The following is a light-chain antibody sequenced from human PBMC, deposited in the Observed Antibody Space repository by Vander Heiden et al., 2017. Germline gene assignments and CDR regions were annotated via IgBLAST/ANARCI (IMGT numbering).Light chain of an antibody. CDR3: QQYGSSPFT. Sequence: EIVLTQSPGTLSLSPGERATLSCRASQSVSSSYLAWYQQKPGQAPRLLIYGASSRATGIPDSFSGSGSGTDFTLTISRLEPEDFAVYYCQQYGSSPFTFGPGTKVDIK. V-gene: IGKV3-20*01. CDR1: QSVSSSY. CDR2: GAS. J-gene: IGKJ3*01.